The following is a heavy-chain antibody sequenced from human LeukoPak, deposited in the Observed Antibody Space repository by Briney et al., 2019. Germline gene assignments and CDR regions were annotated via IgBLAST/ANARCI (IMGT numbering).Heavy chain of an antibody. CDR1: GFPFNSFA. V-gene: IGHV3-23*01. CDR2: ISADGGTT. Sequence: PGGSLRLSCAASGFPFNSFAMSWVRQAPGKGLEWVSSISADGGTTGYGDSVKGRFAISRDKSKKTLFLQMNSLRPEDTATYFCAAGRGNSGWSPFDYWGQGSLVTVSS. D-gene: IGHD6-19*01. CDR3: AAGRGNSGWSPFDY. J-gene: IGHJ4*02.